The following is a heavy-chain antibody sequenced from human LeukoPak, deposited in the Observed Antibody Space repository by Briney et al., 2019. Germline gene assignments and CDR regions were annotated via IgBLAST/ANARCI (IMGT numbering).Heavy chain of an antibody. J-gene: IGHJ4*02. V-gene: IGHV3-21*01. CDR3: ARYYYDSSGYHLLDY. CDR2: ISSSSSYI. Sequence: GGSLRLFCAASGFTFSTYSMNWVRQAPGKGLEWVSSISSSSSYIYYADSVKGRFTISRDNAKNSLYLQMNSLRAEDTAVYYCARYYYDSSGYHLLDYWGQGTLVTVSS. CDR1: GFTFSTYS. D-gene: IGHD3-22*01.